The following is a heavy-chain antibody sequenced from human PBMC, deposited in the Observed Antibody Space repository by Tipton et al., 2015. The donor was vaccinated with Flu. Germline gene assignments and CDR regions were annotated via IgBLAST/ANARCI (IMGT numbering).Heavy chain of an antibody. CDR2: ISYDGSNK. V-gene: IGHV3-30-3*01. J-gene: IGHJ4*02. CDR3: AREGDKLALDY. D-gene: IGHD3-16*01. Sequence: SLRLSCAASGFTFSSYAMHWVRQAPGKGLEWVAVISYDGSNKYYADSVKGRFTISRDNSKNTLYLQMNSLRAEEPAVNYCAREGDKLALDYWGQGTLVTVSS. CDR1: GFTFSSYA.